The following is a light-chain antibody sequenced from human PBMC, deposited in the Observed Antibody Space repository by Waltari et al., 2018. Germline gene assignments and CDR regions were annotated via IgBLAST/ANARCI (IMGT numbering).Light chain of an antibody. J-gene: IGKJ4*01. Sequence: DIQMTQSPSSLSASVGDRVTITCRTSQSISSFLNWYQQKLGKAPKLLIYAASSLQSGVPSRFSGSGSGTDFTLTISSLQPEDFATYYCQQSYSNPLTFGRGTKVEIK. CDR2: AAS. V-gene: IGKV1-39*01. CDR1: QSISSF. CDR3: QQSYSNPLT.